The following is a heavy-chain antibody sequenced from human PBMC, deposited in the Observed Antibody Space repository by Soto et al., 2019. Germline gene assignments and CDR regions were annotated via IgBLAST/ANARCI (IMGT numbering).Heavy chain of an antibody. J-gene: IGHJ5*02. CDR1: DGSISSGDYY. V-gene: IGHV4-31*03. Sequence: QVQLQESGPGLVKPSQTLSLTCTVSDGSISSGDYYWSRIPQPPGKGLEWIGYIYYRGSTYYNPALKSRVTISVDTSKNQFSLKLSSVTAADTAVYYCARWWSGSRQGFDPWGQGTLVTVSS. D-gene: IGHD3-3*01. CDR2: IYYRGST. CDR3: ARWWSGSRQGFDP.